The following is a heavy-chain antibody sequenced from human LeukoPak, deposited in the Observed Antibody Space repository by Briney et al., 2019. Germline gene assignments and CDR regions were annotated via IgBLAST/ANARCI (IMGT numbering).Heavy chain of an antibody. CDR1: GYTFTSYA. Sequence: GVSVKVSCKASGYTFTSYAMNWVRQAPGQGLEWMGWINTNTGNPTYAQGFTGRFVFSLDTSVSTAYLQISSLKAEDTAVYYCAILAATHDGNWFDPWGQGTLVTVSS. CDR3: AILAATHDGNWFDP. J-gene: IGHJ5*02. CDR2: INTNTGNP. V-gene: IGHV7-4-1*02. D-gene: IGHD6-6*01.